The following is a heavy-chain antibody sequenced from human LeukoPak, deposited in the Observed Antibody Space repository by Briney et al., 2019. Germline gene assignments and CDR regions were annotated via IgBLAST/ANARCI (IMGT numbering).Heavy chain of an antibody. D-gene: IGHD2-15*01. J-gene: IGHJ3*02. CDR3: ASWGGSSHNPIGFWIDAFDT. CDR2: INPNSGAT. V-gene: IGHV1-2*02. CDR1: GYTFTGYC. Sequence: GASLRLSCKASGYTFTGYCMNWVRQAPGQGLEWMGWINPNSGATNYAHTFQGRFTMPRDTAISTAYMELGRLRADDTAVYYCASWGGSSHNPIGFWIDAFDTSGEGKMVTVSS.